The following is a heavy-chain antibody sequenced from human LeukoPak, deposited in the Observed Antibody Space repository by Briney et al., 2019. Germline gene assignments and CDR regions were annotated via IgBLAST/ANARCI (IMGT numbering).Heavy chain of an antibody. CDR1: GGSISSSSYY. Sequence: KPSETLSLTCTVSGGSISSSSYYWGWIRQPPGKGLEWIGIIYYSGSTSYNPSLKSRVTISIDTSKNQFSLKLSSVTAADTAVYYCARETGTTFFFDYWGQGTLVTVSS. D-gene: IGHD1-7*01. CDR2: IYYSGST. V-gene: IGHV4-39*02. J-gene: IGHJ4*02. CDR3: ARETGTTFFFDY.